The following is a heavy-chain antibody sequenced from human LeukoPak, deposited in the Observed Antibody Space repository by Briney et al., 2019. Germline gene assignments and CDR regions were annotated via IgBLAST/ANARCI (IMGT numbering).Heavy chain of an antibody. D-gene: IGHD4-17*01. V-gene: IGHV5-51*01. J-gene: IGHJ4*02. CDR2: IYPGDSDT. CDR1: GYSFTSYW. CDR3: ARPPKSDDYGDYGHFDY. Sequence: GESLKISCKGSGYSFTSYWIGWVRQMPGKGLEWMGIIYPGDSDTRYSPSFQGQVTISADKSISTAYLQWSSLKASDTAMYYCARPPKSDDYGDYGHFDYWGQGTLVTVSS.